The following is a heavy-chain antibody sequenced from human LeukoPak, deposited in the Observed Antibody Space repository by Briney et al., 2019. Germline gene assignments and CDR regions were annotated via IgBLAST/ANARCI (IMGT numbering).Heavy chain of an antibody. V-gene: IGHV4-59*01. D-gene: IGHD5-12*01. CDR1: GGSISSYY. J-gene: IGHJ4*02. CDR3: ARDRGGYAYFDY. Sequence: PSETLSLTCIVSGGSISSYYWNWIRQPPGKGLEWVGHIYYSGTTNYNPSLKSRVTISVDTSKNQFSLKLTSVSAADTAVYYCARDRGGYAYFDYWGQGTLVTVSS. CDR2: IYYSGTT.